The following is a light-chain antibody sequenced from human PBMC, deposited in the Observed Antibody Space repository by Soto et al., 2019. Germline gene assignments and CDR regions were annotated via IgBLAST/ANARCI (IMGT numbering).Light chain of an antibody. J-gene: IGLJ7*01. CDR3: SSYAGRNNLV. V-gene: IGLV2-8*01. CDR2: EVN. Sequence: QSALTQPPSASGSPGQSVTISCTGASSDVGGYNYVSWYQQHPGKAPKLMISEVNRRPSGVPDRFSGSKSGNTASLTVSGLQAEDEADYYCSSYAGRNNLVFGGGTQLTVL. CDR1: SSDVGGYNY.